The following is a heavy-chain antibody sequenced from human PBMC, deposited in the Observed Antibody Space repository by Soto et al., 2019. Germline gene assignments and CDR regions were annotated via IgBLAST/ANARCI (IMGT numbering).Heavy chain of an antibody. CDR2: IYYSGST. Sequence: SETLSLTCTVSGGSISSYYWSWIRQPPGKGLEWIGYIYYSGSTNYNPSLKSRVTISVDTSKNQFSLKLSSVTAADTAVYYCARDRPNYYHYYMDVWGKGTTVTVSS. CDR3: ARDRPNYYHYYMDV. J-gene: IGHJ6*03. CDR1: GGSISSYY. V-gene: IGHV4-59*01.